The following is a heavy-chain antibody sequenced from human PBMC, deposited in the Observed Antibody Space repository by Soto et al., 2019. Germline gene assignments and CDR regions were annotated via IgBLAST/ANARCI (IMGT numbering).Heavy chain of an antibody. Sequence: GGSLRLSCAASGFTFSSYSMNWVRQAPGKGLEWVSSISSSSSYIYYADSVKGRFTISRDNAKNSLYLQMNSSVTAADTAVYYCARVLFGRLAWFDPWGQGTLVTVSS. CDR3: ARVLFGRLAWFDP. J-gene: IGHJ5*02. CDR1: GFTFSSYS. V-gene: IGHV3-21*04. D-gene: IGHD1-26*01. CDR2: ISSSSSYI.